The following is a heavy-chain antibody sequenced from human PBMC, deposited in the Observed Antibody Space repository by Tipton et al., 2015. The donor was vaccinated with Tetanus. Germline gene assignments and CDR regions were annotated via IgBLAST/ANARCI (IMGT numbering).Heavy chain of an antibody. CDR2: ISGSGTT. V-gene: IGHV4-61*07. Sequence: EWLAYISGSGTTNSNYYLKSRITMTQDTSRNQFSLKLTSVTAADTAVYYCARPEASGRARGFDIWGQGTKVTVSP. D-gene: IGHD3-10*01. J-gene: IGHJ3*02. CDR3: ARPEASGRARGFDI.